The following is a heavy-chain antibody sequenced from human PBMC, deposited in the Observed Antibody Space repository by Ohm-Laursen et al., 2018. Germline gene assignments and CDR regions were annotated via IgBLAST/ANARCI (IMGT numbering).Heavy chain of an antibody. D-gene: IGHD2-15*01. V-gene: IGHV4-38-2*01. Sequence: TLSLTCAVSGYSISSGYYWGWIRPPPGKGLEWIGSIYHSGSTYYNPSLKSRVIISVDTSKNQFSLKLSSVTAADTAVYYCARISSQTLLLKVDWFDRWGQGTLVTVSS. J-gene: IGHJ5*02. CDR1: GYSISSGYY. CDR2: IYHSGST. CDR3: ARISSQTLLLKVDWFDR.